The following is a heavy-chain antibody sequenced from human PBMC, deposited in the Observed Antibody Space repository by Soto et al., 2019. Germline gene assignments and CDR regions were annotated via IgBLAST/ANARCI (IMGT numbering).Heavy chain of an antibody. Sequence: EVQLLESGGGLVQPGGSLRLSCAASGFTFTFYAMTWVRQAPGKGLEWVSSIGGTSGSTYYPDSVKGRFTISRDNSKNTVSLQMDSLGPEDTAVYYCAKRRGEGYFDLWGRGTLVTVSS. J-gene: IGHJ2*01. V-gene: IGHV3-23*01. CDR3: AKRRGEGYFDL. CDR1: GFTFTFYA. CDR2: IGGTSGST. D-gene: IGHD3-10*01.